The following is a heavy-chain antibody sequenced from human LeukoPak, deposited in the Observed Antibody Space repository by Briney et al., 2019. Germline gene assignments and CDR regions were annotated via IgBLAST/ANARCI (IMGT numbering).Heavy chain of an antibody. CDR1: GFTFSSYS. V-gene: IGHV3-21*01. D-gene: IGHD1-26*01. CDR2: ISSSSSYI. CDR3: ARYPSGSIDY. J-gene: IGHJ4*02. Sequence: GGSLRLSCAASGFTFSSYSMNWVRQAPGKGLEWVSSISSSSSYIYYADSVKGGLTICRDNDKNSLYLQMNSLRAEDTAVYYCARYPSGSIDYWGQGTLVTVSS.